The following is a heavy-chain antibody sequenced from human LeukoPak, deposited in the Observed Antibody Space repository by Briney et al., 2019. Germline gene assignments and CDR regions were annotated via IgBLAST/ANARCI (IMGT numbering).Heavy chain of an antibody. D-gene: IGHD5-18*01. Sequence: PSETLSLTCAVYGGSFSGYYWSWIRQPPGKGLEWIGEINHSGSTNYNPSLKSRVTISVDTSKNQFSLKLSSVTAADTAVYYCARDTAMVAYFGYYYYGMDVWGQGTTVTVSS. V-gene: IGHV4-34*01. CDR1: GGSFSGYY. CDR3: ARDTAMVAYFGYYYYGMDV. J-gene: IGHJ6*02. CDR2: INHSGST.